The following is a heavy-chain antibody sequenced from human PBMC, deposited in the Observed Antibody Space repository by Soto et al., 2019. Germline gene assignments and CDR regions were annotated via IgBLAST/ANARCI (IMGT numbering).Heavy chain of an antibody. CDR1: GFTFSSYS. CDR3: ARLGADDSRGY. V-gene: IGHV3-48*01. J-gene: IGHJ4*02. CDR2: ISTSSSSI. Sequence: EVQLVESGGGLVQPGGSLRLSCAASGFTFSSYSMNWVRQAPGKGLEWVSYISTSSSSIYYADSVKGRFTISRDNAKNSLYLQMNSLRAEDTAVYYCARLGADDSRGYWGQGTLVTVSS. D-gene: IGHD1-26*01.